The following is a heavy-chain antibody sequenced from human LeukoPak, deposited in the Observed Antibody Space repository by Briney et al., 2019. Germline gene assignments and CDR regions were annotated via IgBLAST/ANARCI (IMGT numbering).Heavy chain of an antibody. CDR2: ISPSGGST. V-gene: IGHV1-46*01. D-gene: IGHD3-10*01. J-gene: IGHJ4*02. CDR1: GYSFTGYS. CDR3: ARLGSGEDDGGWVDY. Sequence: ASVKVSCKASGYSFTGYSIHWVRQAPGQGLEWMGIISPSGGSTSNAQKFQGRVTMTGDTSTSTVYMELSSLRSEDTAVYYCARLGSGEDDGGWVDYWGQGTLVTVSS.